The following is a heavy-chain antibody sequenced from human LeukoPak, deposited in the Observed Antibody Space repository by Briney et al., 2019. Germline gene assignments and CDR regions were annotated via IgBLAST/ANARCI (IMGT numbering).Heavy chain of an antibody. Sequence: GGSLRLSCAASGFMFGTYWTSWVRQAPGRGLEWVANIKEDGNMKQYADSVRGRFTISRDNAKSSLYLQMSGLRAEDSAVYYCARDETSGYFVYWGQGTLVTVSS. CDR2: IKEDGNMK. V-gene: IGHV3-7*01. D-gene: IGHD2-15*01. CDR3: ARDETSGYFVY. CDR1: GFMFGTYW. J-gene: IGHJ4*02.